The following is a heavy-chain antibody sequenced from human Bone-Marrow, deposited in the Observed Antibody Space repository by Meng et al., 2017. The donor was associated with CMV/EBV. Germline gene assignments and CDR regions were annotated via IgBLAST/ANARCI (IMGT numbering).Heavy chain of an antibody. D-gene: IGHD4-23*01. Sequence: GESLKISCAASGFTFSDYYMSWIRQAPGKGLEWVANIKPDGSEKNYVDSVKGRFTVSRDNAENSLYLQMNSLRGEDTALYYCGRDSRSRYTNSDYWGQGILVTVSS. V-gene: IGHV3-7*01. CDR3: GRDSRSRYTNSDY. CDR1: GFTFSDYY. J-gene: IGHJ4*02. CDR2: IKPDGSEK.